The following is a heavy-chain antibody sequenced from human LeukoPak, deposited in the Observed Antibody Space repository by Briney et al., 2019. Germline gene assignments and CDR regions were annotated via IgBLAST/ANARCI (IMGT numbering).Heavy chain of an antibody. CDR3: ARGLYYGSGSYYNL. V-gene: IGHV4-39*07. CDR2: IYYSGST. CDR1: GGSISSSSYY. D-gene: IGHD3-10*01. J-gene: IGHJ4*02. Sequence: SETLSLTRTVSGGSISSSSYYWGWIRQPPGKGLEWIGSIYYSGSTYYNPSLKSRVTISVDTSKNQFSLKLSSVTAADTAVYYCARGLYYGSGSYYNLWGQGTLVTVSS.